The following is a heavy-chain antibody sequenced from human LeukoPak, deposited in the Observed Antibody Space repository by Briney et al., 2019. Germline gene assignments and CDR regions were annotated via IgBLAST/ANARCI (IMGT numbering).Heavy chain of an antibody. CDR1: GGSISSYY. D-gene: IGHD1-1*01. Sequence: SETLSLTCTVSGGSISSYYWSWIRQPPGKGLEWIGYIYYSGSTNYNPSLKSRVTISVDTSKNQFSLKLSSVTAADTDVYYCARDFWNEGENWFDPWGQGTLVTVSS. CDR3: ARDFWNEGENWFDP. V-gene: IGHV4-59*01. J-gene: IGHJ5*02. CDR2: IYYSGST.